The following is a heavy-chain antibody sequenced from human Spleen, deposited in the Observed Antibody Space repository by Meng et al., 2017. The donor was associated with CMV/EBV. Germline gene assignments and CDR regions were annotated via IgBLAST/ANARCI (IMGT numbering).Heavy chain of an antibody. J-gene: IGHJ4*02. CDR2: INSGGGHT. D-gene: IGHD3-22*01. CDR1: GFAFRAYW. V-gene: IGHV3-74*01. CDR3: AAYYYDPSGYFYALDN. Sequence: GSLRLSCAASGFAFRAYWMHWVRQAPGKGLEWISRINSGGGHTTYADSVKGRFTISRDNSGHTLFLEMTGLRAEDTAVYFCAAYYYDPSGYFYALDNWGQGTLVTVSS.